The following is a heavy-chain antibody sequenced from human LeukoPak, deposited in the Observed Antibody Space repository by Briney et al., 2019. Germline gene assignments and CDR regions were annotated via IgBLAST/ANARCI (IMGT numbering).Heavy chain of an antibody. D-gene: IGHD3-10*01. CDR1: GYTFTNYY. CDR3: ARVYYYASGRLDS. V-gene: IGHV1-46*01. J-gene: IGHJ4*02. Sequence: ASVKVSCKASGYTFTNYYMHWVRQAPGQGLEWMGIINPSGGSTTYAQKFQGRVTMTRDTSISTAYMELSRLRSDDTAVFYCARVYYYASGRLDSWGQGTLITVSS. CDR2: INPSGGST.